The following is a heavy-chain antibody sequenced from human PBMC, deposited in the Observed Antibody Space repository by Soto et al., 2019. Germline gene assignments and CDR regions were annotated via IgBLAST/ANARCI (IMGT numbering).Heavy chain of an antibody. CDR2: KKAGNGNT. D-gene: IGHD3-22*01. Sequence: ASVKVSCKASGYTFSSYGIHCVRQAPGQRLEWTAWKKAGNGNTRYSETFHGRVTITRDTSASTAYLELSSLRSEDTAVYYCARDPNDSSAYYHHYYYGMDVWGQGTTVTVSS. CDR3: ARDPNDSSAYYHHYYYGMDV. CDR1: GYTFSSYG. J-gene: IGHJ6*02. V-gene: IGHV1-3*01.